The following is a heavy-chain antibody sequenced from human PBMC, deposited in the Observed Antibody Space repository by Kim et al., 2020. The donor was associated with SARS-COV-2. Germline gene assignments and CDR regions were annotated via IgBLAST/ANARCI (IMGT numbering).Heavy chain of an antibody. V-gene: IGHV1-69*13. J-gene: IGHJ6*02. CDR2: IIPIFGTA. Sequence: ASVKVSCKASGGTFSSYAISWVRQAPGQGLEWMGGIIPIFGTANYAQKFQGRVTITADESTSTAYMELSSLRSEDTAVYYCARDGPKYCSGGSCYGGGLYYYYYGMDVWGQGTTVTVSS. CDR3: ARDGPKYCSGGSCYGGGLYYYYYGMDV. D-gene: IGHD2-15*01. CDR1: GGTFSSYA.